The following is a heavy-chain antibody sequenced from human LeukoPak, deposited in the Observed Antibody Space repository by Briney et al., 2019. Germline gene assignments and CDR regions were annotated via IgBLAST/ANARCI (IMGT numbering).Heavy chain of an antibody. D-gene: IGHD6-19*01. CDR1: GGSISSGDYY. CDR3: ARGRGYSSGWYRQLYYFDY. CDR2: IYYSGST. Sequence: SQTLSLTCTVSGGSISSGDYYWSWIRQPPGKGLEWIGYIYYSGSTYYNPSLKSRVTISVDTSKNQFSLKLSSVTAADTAVYYCARGRGYSSGWYRQLYYFDYWGQGTLVTVSS. V-gene: IGHV4-30-4*01. J-gene: IGHJ4*02.